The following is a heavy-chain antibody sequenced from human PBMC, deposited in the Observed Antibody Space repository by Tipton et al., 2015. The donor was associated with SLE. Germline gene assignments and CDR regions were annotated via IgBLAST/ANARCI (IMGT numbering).Heavy chain of an antibody. J-gene: IGHJ5*02. D-gene: IGHD3-3*01. CDR3: ARDDFWSGREWFDP. Sequence: TLSLTCAVYGGSFSGYYWSWIRQPPGKGLEWIGRIYTSGSTNYNPSLKSRVTISVDTSKNQFSLKLSSVTAADTAVYYCARDDFWSGREWFDPWGQGTLVTVSS. V-gene: IGHV4-59*10. CDR1: GGSFSGYY. CDR2: IYTSGST.